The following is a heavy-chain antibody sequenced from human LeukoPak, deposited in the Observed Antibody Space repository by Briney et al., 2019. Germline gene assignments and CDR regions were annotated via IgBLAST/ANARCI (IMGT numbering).Heavy chain of an antibody. V-gene: IGHV4-59*08. J-gene: IGHJ4*02. Sequence: PSETLSLTCAVSGGSISSYYWSWIRQPPGKGLEWIGYIYCSGSTNYNPSLKSRVTISVDTSKNQFSLKLSSVTAADTAVYYCARMGMITFGGAIVRWGQGTLVTVSS. CDR3: ARMGMITFGGAIVR. CDR1: GGSISSYY. CDR2: IYCSGST. D-gene: IGHD3-16*02.